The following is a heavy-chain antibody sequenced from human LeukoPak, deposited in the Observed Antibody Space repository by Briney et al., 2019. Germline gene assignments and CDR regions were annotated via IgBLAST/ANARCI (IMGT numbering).Heavy chain of an antibody. CDR2: VYTSGST. D-gene: IGHD3-22*01. J-gene: IGHJ3*02. Sequence: PSETLSLTCSVSGASIRDYYWNWNRQPAGKGLEWIGRVYTSGSTNYNPSLRGRATMSVDTSKNQLSLKVTSVTAADTAVYYCVKDYYYYDSNGYYVNDGFDIWGQGTMVIVSP. CDR3: VKDYYYYDSNGYYVNDGFDI. V-gene: IGHV4-4*07. CDR1: GASIRDYY.